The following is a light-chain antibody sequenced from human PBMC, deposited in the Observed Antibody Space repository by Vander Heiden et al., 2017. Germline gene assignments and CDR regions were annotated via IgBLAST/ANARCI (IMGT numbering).Light chain of an antibody. Sequence: EILFTQSPGTLSLSPGERATLSCRASQSVSSSYLAWYQQKPGQAPRLLIYGASSRATGIPDRFSGSGSGTDFTLTISRLEPEDFAVYYCQQYGSSPHTFGGGAQVEIK. J-gene: IGKJ4*01. CDR3: QQYGSSPHT. V-gene: IGKV3-20*01. CDR2: GAS. CDR1: QSVSSSY.